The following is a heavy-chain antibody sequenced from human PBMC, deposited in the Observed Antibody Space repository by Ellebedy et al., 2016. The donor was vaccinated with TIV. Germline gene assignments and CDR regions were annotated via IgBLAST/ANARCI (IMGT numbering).Heavy chain of an antibody. CDR3: AKGITWGANWIDP. Sequence: GESLKISCAASGFTFDDYAMHWVRQAPGKGLEWVSVIYSGGSTYYADSVKGRFTISRDNSKNTLYLQMNSLRGEDTAVYYCAKGITWGANWIDPWGQGTLVTVSS. V-gene: IGHV3-23*03. D-gene: IGHD1-14*01. CDR1: GFTFDDYA. CDR2: IYSGGST. J-gene: IGHJ5*02.